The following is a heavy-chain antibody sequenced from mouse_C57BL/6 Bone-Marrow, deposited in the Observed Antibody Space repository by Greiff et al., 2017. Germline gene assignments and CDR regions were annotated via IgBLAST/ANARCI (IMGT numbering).Heavy chain of an antibody. CDR3: ARHRDDYYAMDY. CDR1: GFTFSDYG. J-gene: IGHJ4*01. V-gene: IGHV5-15*01. Sequence: EVQVVESGGGLVQPGGSLKLSCAASGFTFSDYGMAWVRQAPRKGPEWVAFISNLAYSIYYADTVTGRFTISRENAKHTLYLEMSSLRSEYTAMYYCARHRDDYYAMDYWCQGTSVTVSS. CDR2: ISNLAYSI.